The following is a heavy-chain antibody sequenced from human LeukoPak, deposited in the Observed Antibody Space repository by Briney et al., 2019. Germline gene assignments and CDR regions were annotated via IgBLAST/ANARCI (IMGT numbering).Heavy chain of an antibody. Sequence: PSETLSLTCTVSGGSISSGGYFWSWVRQHPGKGLEWIGYTHYSGSTYYNPSFKSRVTISVDTSKNKFPLKLSSVTAADTAVYYCARAPDYYDSSGYYYSFDYWGQGTLVTVSS. D-gene: IGHD3-22*01. V-gene: IGHV4-31*03. J-gene: IGHJ4*02. CDR3: ARAPDYYDSSGYYYSFDY. CDR1: GGSISSGGYF. CDR2: THYSGST.